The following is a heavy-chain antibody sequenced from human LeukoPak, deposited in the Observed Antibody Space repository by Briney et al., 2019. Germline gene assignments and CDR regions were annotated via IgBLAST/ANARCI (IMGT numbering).Heavy chain of an antibody. J-gene: IGHJ4*02. CDR3: AKAPVTTCSGTFCYPFDY. Sequence: GGSLRLSCAASGFTFSSYWMSWVRQAPGKGLEWVATIRQDGSQKYYVDSVKGRFTISRDNAKNSLYLQMSSLRAEDAGVYYCAKAPVTTCSGTFCYPFDYWGQGTLVTVSS. V-gene: IGHV3-7*03. CDR2: IRQDGSQK. D-gene: IGHD2-15*01. CDR1: GFTFSSYW.